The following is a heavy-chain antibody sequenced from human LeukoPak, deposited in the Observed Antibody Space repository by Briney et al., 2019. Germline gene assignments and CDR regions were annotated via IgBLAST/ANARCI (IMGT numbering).Heavy chain of an antibody. CDR1: GFTFDNYA. D-gene: IGHD3-10*01. J-gene: IGHJ4*02. CDR2: VSGSGGTT. V-gene: IGHV3-23*01. Sequence: GGSLRLSCAASGFTFDNYALSWVRQSPGKGLHWVSGVSGSGGTTFYAASVKGRFTISRDNSKNTLYLQMNSLRAEDTAVYYCARDQIYGSGSYLDYWGQGTLVTVSS. CDR3: ARDQIYGSGSYLDY.